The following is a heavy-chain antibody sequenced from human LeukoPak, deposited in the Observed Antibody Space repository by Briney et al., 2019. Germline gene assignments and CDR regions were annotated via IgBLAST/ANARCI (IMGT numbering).Heavy chain of an antibody. CDR1: GFTFSSYS. Sequence: GGSLRLSCAASGFTFSSYSMNWVRQAPGKGLEWVSSISSNSSYIYYADSVKGRFTISRDNVKDSLYLQMNSLRAEDTAVYYCARSEPHDYWGQGTLVTVSS. J-gene: IGHJ4*02. CDR2: ISSNSSYI. D-gene: IGHD1-14*01. V-gene: IGHV3-21*01. CDR3: ARSEPHDY.